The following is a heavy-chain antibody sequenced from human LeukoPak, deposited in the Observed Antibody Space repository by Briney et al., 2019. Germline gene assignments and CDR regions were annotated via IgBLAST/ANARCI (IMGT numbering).Heavy chain of an antibody. D-gene: IGHD3-10*01. CDR3: AADTTFYYGSGSYYPLPVDY. J-gene: IGHJ4*02. V-gene: IGHV1-58*01. CDR1: GFTFTSSA. Sequence: ASVKVSCKASGFTFTSSAVQWVRQARGQRLEWIGWIVVGSGNTNYAQKFQERVTITRDMSTSTAYMELSSLRSEDTAVCYCAADTTFYYGSGSYYPLPVDYWGQGTLVTVSS. CDR2: IVVGSGNT.